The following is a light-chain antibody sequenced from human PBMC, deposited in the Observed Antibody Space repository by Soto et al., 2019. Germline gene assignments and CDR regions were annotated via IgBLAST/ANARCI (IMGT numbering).Light chain of an antibody. CDR1: QSIYIY. CDR2: AAS. CDR3: QHSYSSIT. J-gene: IGKJ5*01. Sequence: DIQMTQSPSSLSASIGDRVTITCRASQSIYIYLNWYQQKPGKAPKLLIYAASSLQRVVPSTFSRGGCGRDFTITMSSLQPEDFGSSSCQHSYSSITFGQGTRLDIK. V-gene: IGKV1-39*01.